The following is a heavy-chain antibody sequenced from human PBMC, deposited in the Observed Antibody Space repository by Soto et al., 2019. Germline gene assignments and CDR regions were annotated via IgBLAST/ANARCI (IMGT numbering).Heavy chain of an antibody. CDR2: ISSSSSYI. D-gene: IGHD2-15*01. CDR1: GFTFSSYS. Sequence: EVQLVESGGGLVKPGGSLRLSCAASGFTFSSYSMNWVRQAPGKGLEWVSSISSSSSYIYYADSVKGRFTISRDNAKNSLYLQMNSLRAEDTAVYYCARDTVVVAGTLDYWGQGTLVTVSS. CDR3: ARDTVVVAGTLDY. J-gene: IGHJ4*02. V-gene: IGHV3-21*01.